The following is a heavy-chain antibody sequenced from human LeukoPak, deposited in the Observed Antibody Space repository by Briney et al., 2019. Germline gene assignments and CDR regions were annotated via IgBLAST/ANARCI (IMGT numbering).Heavy chain of an antibody. D-gene: IGHD3-22*01. CDR3: ACGYYDSSGYYAPGI. V-gene: IGHV4-34*01. CDR1: GGSFSGYY. Sequence: PSETLSLTCAVYGGSFSGYYWSWIRQPPGKGLEWIGEINHSGSTNYNPSLKSRVTISVDTSKNQFSLKLSSVTAADTAVYYCACGYYDSSGYYAPGIWGQGTMVTVSS. CDR2: INHSGST. J-gene: IGHJ3*02.